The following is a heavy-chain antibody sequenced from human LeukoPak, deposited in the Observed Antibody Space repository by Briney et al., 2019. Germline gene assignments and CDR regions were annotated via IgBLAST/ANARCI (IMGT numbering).Heavy chain of an antibody. CDR1: GFTVSSNY. J-gene: IGHJ4*02. Sequence: GGSLRLSCAASGFTVSSNYMSWVRQAPGKGLEWVSAISGSGGSTYYADSVKGRFTISRDNSKNTLYLQMNSLRAEDTAVYYCATGSYDFWSGSLARFDYWGQGTLVTVSS. CDR2: ISGSGGST. V-gene: IGHV3-23*01. CDR3: ATGSYDFWSGSLARFDY. D-gene: IGHD3-3*01.